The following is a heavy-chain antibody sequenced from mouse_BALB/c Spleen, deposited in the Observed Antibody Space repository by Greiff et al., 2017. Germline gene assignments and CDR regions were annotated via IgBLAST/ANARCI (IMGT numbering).Heavy chain of an antibody. CDR3: AYDYFDY. CDR1: GYTFTSYW. Sequence: VQLQQPGAELVKPGASVKLSCKASGYTFTSYWMPWVKQRPGQGLEWIGEIDPSDSYTNYNQKFKGKATLTVDKSSSTAYMQLSSLTSEDSAVYYCAYDYFDYWGQGTTLTVSS. J-gene: IGHJ2*01. CDR2: IDPSDSYT. D-gene: IGHD2-3*01. V-gene: IGHV1-69*02.